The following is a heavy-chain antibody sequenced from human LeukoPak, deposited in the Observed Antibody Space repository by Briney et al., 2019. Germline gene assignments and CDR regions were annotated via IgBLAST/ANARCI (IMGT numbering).Heavy chain of an antibody. CDR1: GFTFSSFA. Sequence: PGGSLRLSCAASGFTFSSFAMHWVRQAPGKGLEWVAVISLNGGDTNYAGSVKGRFTISRDNSKNTLYLQMNGLRAEDTAVYYCARDPCSGGSCYPRGYYYYGMDVWGQGTTVTVSS. V-gene: IGHV3-30*04. D-gene: IGHD2-15*01. CDR3: ARDPCSGGSCYPRGYYYYGMDV. J-gene: IGHJ6*02. CDR2: ISLNGGDT.